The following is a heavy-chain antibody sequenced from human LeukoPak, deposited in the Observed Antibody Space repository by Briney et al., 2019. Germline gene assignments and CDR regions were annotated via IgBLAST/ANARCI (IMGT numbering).Heavy chain of an antibody. D-gene: IGHD3-22*01. V-gene: IGHV3-33*01. J-gene: IGHJ6*02. CDR1: GITFSRYG. CDR2: IWNDGSNK. CDR3: ARGDSSGYHYHYYGMDV. Sequence: GGSLRLSCAASGITFSRYGMHWVRQAPGKRLEWVAAIWNDGSNKYYVDSVKGRFTISRDNSKNTRYLQMDSLRVEDTAVYYCARGDSSGYHYHYYGMDVWGQGTTVTVSS.